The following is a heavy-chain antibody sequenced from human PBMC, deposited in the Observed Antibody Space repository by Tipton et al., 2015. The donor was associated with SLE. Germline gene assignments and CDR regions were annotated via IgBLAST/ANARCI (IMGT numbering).Heavy chain of an antibody. Sequence: LRLSCTVSGGSISSYYWSWIRQPPGKGLEWIGSIDHSGRTYYNPSLKRRVTISVDTSKNQFSLKLSSVTAADTAVYYCARDVRYCRSTSCQGWFDPWGQGTLVTVSS. CDR1: GGSISSYY. D-gene: IGHD2-2*01. CDR3: ARDVRYCRSTSCQGWFDP. V-gene: IGHV4-38-2*02. CDR2: IDHSGRT. J-gene: IGHJ5*02.